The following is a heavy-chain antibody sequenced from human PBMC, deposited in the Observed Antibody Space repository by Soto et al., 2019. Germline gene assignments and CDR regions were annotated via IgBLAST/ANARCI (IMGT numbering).Heavy chain of an antibody. D-gene: IGHD3-22*01. J-gene: IGHJ4*02. CDR2: IHHTGST. V-gene: IGHV4-59*01. Sequence: SETLSLTCTVSGGFISSYYWSWIRQSPGKGLELIGYIHHTGSTNYNPSLKSRVTMSLDTSRNQFSLKLYSVTTADTAVYYCARSIDSSGFYFSNCWGQGTLVTVS. CDR3: ARSIDSSGFYFSNC. CDR1: GGFISSYY.